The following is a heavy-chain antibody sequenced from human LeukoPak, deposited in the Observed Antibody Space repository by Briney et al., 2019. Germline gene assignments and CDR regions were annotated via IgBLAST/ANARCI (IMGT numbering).Heavy chain of an antibody. CDR2: ISSSASTI. Sequence: GGSLRLSCAASGFTFRSYDRMWVRQARGKGREWRSYISSSASTIYYADSVKGRFSSSRDNAKNSLSLQMNSLRAEDTAVYYCARDLGYSYDYAYFDYWGQGPLVTVSS. V-gene: IGHV3-48*03. D-gene: IGHD5-18*01. CDR1: GFTFRSYD. CDR3: ARDLGYSYDYAYFDY. J-gene: IGHJ4*02.